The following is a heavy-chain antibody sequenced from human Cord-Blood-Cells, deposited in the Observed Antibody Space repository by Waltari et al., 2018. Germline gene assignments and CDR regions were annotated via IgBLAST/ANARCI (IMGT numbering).Heavy chain of an antibody. V-gene: IGHV4-4*02. CDR2: IYHSGST. CDR3: ASLVDYYDSSGYSDAFDI. D-gene: IGHD3-22*01. Sequence: QVQLQESGPGLVKPSGTLSLTCAVSGGSISSSNWWSWVCQPPGKGLEWIGEIYHSGSTNYNPSLKSRVTISVDKSKNQFSLKLSSVTAADTAVYYCASLVDYYDSSGYSDAFDIWGQGTMVTVSS. J-gene: IGHJ3*02. CDR1: GGSISSSNW.